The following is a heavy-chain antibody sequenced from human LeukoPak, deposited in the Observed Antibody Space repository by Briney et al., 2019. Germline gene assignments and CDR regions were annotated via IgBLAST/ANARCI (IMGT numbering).Heavy chain of an antibody. CDR3: TRVGDHYHWYFDL. D-gene: IGHD3-10*01. V-gene: IGHV3-53*01. CDR1: GFSVGTKY. CDR2: LYSGGDT. Sequence: GGSLRLSCAASGFSVGTKYMNWVRQAPGKGLEGVSILYSGGDTYYADSGKGRFTISRDNSRNTLSLQMNSLRVDDTAVYYCTRVGDHYHWYFDLWGRGTLVTVSS. J-gene: IGHJ2*01.